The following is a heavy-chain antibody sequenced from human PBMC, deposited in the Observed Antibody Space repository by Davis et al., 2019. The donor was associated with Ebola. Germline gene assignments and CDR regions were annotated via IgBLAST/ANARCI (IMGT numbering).Heavy chain of an antibody. CDR2: IASRGDYI. CDR1: GFRFSSYS. D-gene: IGHD3-3*01. V-gene: IGHV3-21*04. J-gene: IGHJ6*02. Sequence: GGSLRLSCAASGFRFSSYSMNWVRQAPGGGLQWVSSIASRGDYIYFADSVKGRFTISRDNSKNTLYLQMNSLRAEDTAVYYCAKASLRFLEWLSAGQGYGMDVWGQGTTVTVSS. CDR3: AKASLRFLEWLSAGQGYGMDV.